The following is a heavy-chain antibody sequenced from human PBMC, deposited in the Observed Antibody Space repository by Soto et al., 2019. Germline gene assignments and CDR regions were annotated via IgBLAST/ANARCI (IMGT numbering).Heavy chain of an antibody. V-gene: IGHV1-69*04. CDR2: IIPILGIA. J-gene: IGHJ4*02. CDR3: ARDPTVSFWSGYTSFDY. CDR1: GYTFTTNG. D-gene: IGHD3-3*01. Sequence: SVKVSCKNSGYTFTTNGVSWLRQAPRQGLEWMGRIIPILGIANYAQKFQGRVTITADKSTSTAYMELSSLRSEDTAVYYCARDPTVSFWSGYTSFDYWGQGTLVTVSS.